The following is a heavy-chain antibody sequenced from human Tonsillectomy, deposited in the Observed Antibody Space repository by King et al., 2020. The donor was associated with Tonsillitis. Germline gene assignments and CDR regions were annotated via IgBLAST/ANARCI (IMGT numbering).Heavy chain of an antibody. J-gene: IGHJ4*02. CDR3: ARVSGYGPIRYFDY. D-gene: IGHD5-18*01. V-gene: IGHV4-30-2*01. CDR1: GGSISSGGYS. Sequence: QLQESGSGLVKPSQTLSLTCAVSGGSISSGGYSWSWIRQPPGKGLEWIGYIWHTGSTYYNPSLKSRVTISVDRSKNQFSLKLSSVTAADTAVYYCARVSGYGPIRYFDYWGQGTLVTVSS. CDR2: IWHTGST.